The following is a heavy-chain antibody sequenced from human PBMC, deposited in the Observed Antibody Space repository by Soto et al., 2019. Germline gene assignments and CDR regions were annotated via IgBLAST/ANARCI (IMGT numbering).Heavy chain of an antibody. CDR3: ARALGSYGNHYYYDGMDV. CDR2: IYYSGST. D-gene: IGHD4-17*01. J-gene: IGHJ6*02. V-gene: IGHV4-61*01. Sequence: QVQLQESGPGLVKPSETLSLTCTVSGGSVSSGSYYWSWIRQPPGKGLEWIGYIYYSGSTNYNPSLKSRVTISVDTSRNQFSLKLSSVTAADTAVYYCARALGSYGNHYYYDGMDVWGQGTTVTVSS. CDR1: GGSVSSGSYY.